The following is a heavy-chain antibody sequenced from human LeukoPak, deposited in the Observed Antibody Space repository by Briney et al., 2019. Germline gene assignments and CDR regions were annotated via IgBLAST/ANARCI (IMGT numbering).Heavy chain of an antibody. V-gene: IGHV4-59*08. CDR2: IYHSGST. Sequence: SETLSLTCTVSGGSISSYYWSWIRQPPGKGLEWIGTIYHSGSTYYNPSLKSRVTISVDTSKNQFSLKLSSVTAADTAVYYCASLGYMGWFDPWGQGTLVTVSS. J-gene: IGHJ5*02. CDR3: ASLGYMGWFDP. D-gene: IGHD5-24*01. CDR1: GGSISSYY.